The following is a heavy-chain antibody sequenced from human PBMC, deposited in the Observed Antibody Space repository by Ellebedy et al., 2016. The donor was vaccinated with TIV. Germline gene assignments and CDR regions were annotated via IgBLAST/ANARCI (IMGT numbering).Heavy chain of an antibody. Sequence: GESLKISCAASGFSFGDYAMHWVRQLPGKGLEWVSLISWDSGNTYYADSVKGRFPISRENSKNSLYLQMNSLRVEDTALYYCAKGPGAAIGKGYLDDWGQGTLVTVSS. CDR3: AKGPGAAIGKGYLDD. V-gene: IGHV3-43D*03. J-gene: IGHJ4*02. CDR2: ISWDSGNT. D-gene: IGHD6-13*01. CDR1: GFSFGDYA.